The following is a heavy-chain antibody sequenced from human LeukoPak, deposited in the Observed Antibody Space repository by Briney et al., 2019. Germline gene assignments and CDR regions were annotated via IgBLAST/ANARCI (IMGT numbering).Heavy chain of an antibody. Sequence: SETLSLTCTVSGVSLSSSSYYWGWVRHPPGKGLEWIGNIYYSGSTYYNPSLKSRLTISLDTPQRQFSFRLSSVTAADTALYYCTRGSYDVLTGYSTLGEYWGQGTLVTVSS. J-gene: IGHJ4*02. V-gene: IGHV4-39*01. CDR2: IYYSGST. D-gene: IGHD3-9*01. CDR1: GVSLSSSSYY. CDR3: TRGSYDVLTGYSTLGEY.